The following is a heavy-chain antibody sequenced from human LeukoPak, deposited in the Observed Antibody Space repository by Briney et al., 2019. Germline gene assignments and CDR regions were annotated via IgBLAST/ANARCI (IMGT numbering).Heavy chain of an antibody. CDR2: MHNGVHT. CDR3: AATIKRDYGDTNLDY. Sequence: SETLSLTCTVPGDSISSYFWSWIRQPPGKGLEWIGYMHNGVHTNYNPSLKSRVTISGDTSKNQLSLKLTSETAADTAVYYCAATIKRDYGDTNLDYWGQGTLVTVSS. V-gene: IGHV4-59*01. D-gene: IGHD4/OR15-4a*01. J-gene: IGHJ4*02. CDR1: GDSISSYF.